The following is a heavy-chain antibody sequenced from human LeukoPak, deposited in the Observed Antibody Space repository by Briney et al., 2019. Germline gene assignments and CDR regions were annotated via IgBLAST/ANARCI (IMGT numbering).Heavy chain of an antibody. J-gene: IGHJ6*03. D-gene: IGHD1-26*01. CDR2: ISSSSSYI. V-gene: IGHV3-21*01. CDR3: ARVGLHYYYMDV. Sequence: PGGSLRLSCAASGFTFSSYSMNWVRQAPGKGLEWVSSISSSSSYIYYADSVKGRFTISRDNAKNSLYLQMNSLRAEDTAVYYCARVGLHYYYMDVWGKGTTVTVSS. CDR1: GFTFSSYS.